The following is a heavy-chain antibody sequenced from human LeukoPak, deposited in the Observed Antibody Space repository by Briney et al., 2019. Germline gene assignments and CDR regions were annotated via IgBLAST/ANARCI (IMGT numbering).Heavy chain of an antibody. Sequence: SGGSLRLSCAASGFTFSSYWMSWVRQAPGKGLEWVANIKEDGSEKYYVDSVKGRFTISRDNAKNSLYLQMNSLRAEDTAVYYCARVRYSSGWYYYFDYWGQGTLVTVSS. CDR1: GFTFSSYW. D-gene: IGHD6-19*01. CDR3: ARVRYSSGWYYYFDY. J-gene: IGHJ4*02. V-gene: IGHV3-7*03. CDR2: IKEDGSEK.